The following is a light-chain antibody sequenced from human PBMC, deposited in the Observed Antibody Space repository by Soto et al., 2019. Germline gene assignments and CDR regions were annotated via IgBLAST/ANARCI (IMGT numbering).Light chain of an antibody. Sequence: AIQMTQSPSSLSASVWERVKMNCRASQGIRSVLDWYQQKPGKVPKLLIYGASNLQRGVPSRFSGSGSGTIFTLTISSLQPEDFATYSCQQLNSYPYTFGQGTKVDIK. CDR3: QQLNSYPYT. V-gene: IGKV1-6*02. CDR1: QGIRSV. J-gene: IGKJ2*01. CDR2: GAS.